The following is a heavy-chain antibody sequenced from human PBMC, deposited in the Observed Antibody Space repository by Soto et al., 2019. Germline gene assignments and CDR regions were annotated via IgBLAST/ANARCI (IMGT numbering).Heavy chain of an antibody. CDR1: GGSFSGYY. CDR3: ARGRVAVAGTRVRGWFDP. V-gene: IGHV4-34*01. J-gene: IGHJ5*02. D-gene: IGHD6-19*01. Sequence: QVQLQQWGAGLLKPSETLSLTCAVYGGSFSGYYWSWIRQPPGKGLEWIGEINHSGSTNYNPSLKSRVTLSVDTSKNQFSLKLSSVTAADTAVYYCARGRVAVAGTRVRGWFDPWGQGTLVTVSS. CDR2: INHSGST.